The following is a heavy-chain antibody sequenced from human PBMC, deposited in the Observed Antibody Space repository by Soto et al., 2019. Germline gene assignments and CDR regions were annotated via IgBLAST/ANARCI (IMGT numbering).Heavy chain of an antibody. D-gene: IGHD4-17*01. CDR2: INAGNGNT. CDR1: GYTFTSYA. CDR3: ARGYGGYFHWFAP. Sequence: QVQLVQSGAEVKKPGASVKVSCKASGYTFTSYAMHWVRQAPGQRLEWMGWINAGNGNTKYSQKFQGRVTITRDTSASTAYMDLSSLRSEDTAVYYCARGYGGYFHWFAPWCQGTLVTVSS. J-gene: IGHJ5*02. V-gene: IGHV1-3*01.